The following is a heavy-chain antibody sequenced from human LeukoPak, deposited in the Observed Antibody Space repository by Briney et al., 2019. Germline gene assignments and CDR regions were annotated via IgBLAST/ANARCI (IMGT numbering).Heavy chain of an antibody. CDR2: IYYSGST. V-gene: IGHV4-39*07. Sequence: PSETLSLTCTASGGSISSSSYYWGWIRQPPGKGLEWIGSIYYSGSTYYNPSLKSRVTISVDTSKNQFSLKLSSVTAADTAVYYCARAEILRYFDWFPNGGYFDYWGQGTLVTVSS. CDR3: ARAEILRYFDWFPNGGYFDY. D-gene: IGHD3-9*01. J-gene: IGHJ4*02. CDR1: GGSISSSSYY.